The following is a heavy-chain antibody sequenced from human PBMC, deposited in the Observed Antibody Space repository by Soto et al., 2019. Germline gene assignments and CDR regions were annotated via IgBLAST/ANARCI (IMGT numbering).Heavy chain of an antibody. D-gene: IGHD1-26*01. Sequence: QVQLQESGPGLVKPSDTLSLTCTVSGGSVSSGSYYWSWIRQPPGKGLEWIGYIYYSGSTNYNPSLKSRVTISGDTSKNQFTLKLSSVTAADTAVYYCARDGYSGSYYYYGMDVWCQGTTVTVSS. J-gene: IGHJ6*02. V-gene: IGHV4-61*01. CDR1: GGSVSSGSYY. CDR2: IYYSGST. CDR3: ARDGYSGSYYYYGMDV.